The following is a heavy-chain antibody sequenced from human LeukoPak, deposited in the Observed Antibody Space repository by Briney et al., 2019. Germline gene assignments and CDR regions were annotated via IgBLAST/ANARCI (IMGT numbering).Heavy chain of an antibody. V-gene: IGHV3-30*02. CDR2: IRYDGSNK. CDR3: AKDGEYYYGSGSYYTADY. J-gene: IGHJ4*02. D-gene: IGHD3-10*01. Sequence: GGSLRLSCAASGFTFSSYGMHWVRQAPGKGLEWVAFIRYDGSNKYYADSVKGRFTISRDNSKNTLYLQMNSLRAEDTAVYSCAKDGEYYYGSGSYYTADYWGQGALVTVSS. CDR1: GFTFSSYG.